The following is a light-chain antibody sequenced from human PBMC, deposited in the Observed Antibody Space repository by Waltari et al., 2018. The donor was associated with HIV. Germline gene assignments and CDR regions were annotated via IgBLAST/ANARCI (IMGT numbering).Light chain of an antibody. Sequence: QSVLTQPPSASGTPGQRVTISCSGRRSNIGSNAVTWYQQLPGTAPKLLIYNSNQRPSGVPDRFSVSKSGTSASLAISGLQSEDEGAYYCAAWDDGLNALFGGGTKLTV. CDR1: RSNIGSNA. J-gene: IGLJ2*01. CDR3: AAWDDGLNAL. V-gene: IGLV1-44*01. CDR2: NSN.